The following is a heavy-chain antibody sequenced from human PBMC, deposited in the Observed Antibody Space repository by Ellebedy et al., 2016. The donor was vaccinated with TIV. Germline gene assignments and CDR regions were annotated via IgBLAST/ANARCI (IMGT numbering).Heavy chain of an antibody. CDR1: GDSVSSKSAI. V-gene: IGHV6-1*01. CDR2: TYYRSTWYD. Sequence: SCAISGDSVSSKSAICHWIRQSPSRGLEWLGRTYYRSTWYDDYAVSVRSRTTVKADTSKNQFSLRLNSVTHEDTAVYYCTRAGAGGAAGLFGSWGQGTLVTVSS. D-gene: IGHD6-13*01. CDR3: TRAGAGGAAGLFGS. J-gene: IGHJ4*02.